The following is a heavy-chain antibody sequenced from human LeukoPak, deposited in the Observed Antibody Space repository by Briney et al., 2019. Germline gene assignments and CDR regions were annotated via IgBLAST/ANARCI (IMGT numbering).Heavy chain of an antibody. CDR3: ARDPGYDTSA. D-gene: IGHD3-22*01. CDR2: IYTSGST. J-gene: IGHJ5*02. V-gene: IGHV4-61*02. CDR1: GGSISSGSYY. Sequence: SQTLSLTCSVSGGSISSGSYYWNWIRQPAGPGLEWIGRIYTSGSTDYNPSLNSRVTISVDTFKNQFSLNLNSVTAADTAVYYCARDPGYDTSAWGQGTLVTVSS.